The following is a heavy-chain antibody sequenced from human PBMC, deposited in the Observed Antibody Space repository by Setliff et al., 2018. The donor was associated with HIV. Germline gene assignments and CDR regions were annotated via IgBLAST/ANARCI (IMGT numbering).Heavy chain of an antibody. CDR3: ARRTYPGSYTPYFDY. CDR2: MYTTGST. Sequence: ASETLSLTCTVSGGSISSGACYWTWIRQPAGKGLDWIGHMYTTGSTNYNASLKSRVTMSVDTSKNQFSLRLTSVTAADTAVYYCARRTYPGSYTPYFDYWGQGTLVTV. V-gene: IGHV4-61*09. D-gene: IGHD1-1*01. J-gene: IGHJ4*02. CDR1: GGSISSGACY.